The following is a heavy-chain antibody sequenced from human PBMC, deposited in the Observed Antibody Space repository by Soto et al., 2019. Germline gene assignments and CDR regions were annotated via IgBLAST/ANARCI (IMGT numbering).Heavy chain of an antibody. J-gene: IGHJ3*01. CDR1: DYTFTNYG. CDR2: VSTYHANR. Sequence: QAQLLQSGGEVKKPGASVKVSCKASDYTFTNYGVSWVRQAPGQGLEWMGWVSTYHANRNYALKFQDRVTMTTETSTSTAYMELRSLRSDDTAVYYCVRDPYNRGGEDANGRPLDVWGQGTMVTVSS. D-gene: IGHD3-16*01. CDR3: VRDPYNRGGEDANGRPLDV. V-gene: IGHV1-18*01.